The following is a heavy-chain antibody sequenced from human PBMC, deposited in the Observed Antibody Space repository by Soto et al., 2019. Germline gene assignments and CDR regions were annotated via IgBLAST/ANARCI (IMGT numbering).Heavy chain of an antibody. J-gene: IGHJ3*02. D-gene: IGHD2-21*02. CDR3: ARDRDTVVTPSYAFDI. CDR2: IYYSGST. V-gene: IGHV4-31*03. Sequence: QVQLQESGPGLVKPSQTLSLTCTVSGGSISSGGYYWSWIRQHPGKGLEWIGYIYYSGSTYYNPSLKSRFTISVDTSKNQFSLKLSSVTAADTAVYYCARDRDTVVTPSYAFDIWGQGTMVTVSS. CDR1: GGSISSGGYY.